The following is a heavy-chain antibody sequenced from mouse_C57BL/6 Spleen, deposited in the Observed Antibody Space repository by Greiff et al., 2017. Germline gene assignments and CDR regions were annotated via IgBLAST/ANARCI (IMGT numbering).Heavy chain of an antibody. J-gene: IGHJ4*01. CDR1: GYTFTDYN. CDR2: INPNNGGT. CDR3: ARNGYYGSSYAMDY. Sequence: VQLQQSGPELVKPGASVKIPCKASGYTFTDYNMDWVKQSHGKSLEWIGDINPNNGGTIYNQKFKGKATLTVDKSSSTAYMELRSLTSEDTAVYYCARNGYYGSSYAMDYWGQGTSVTVSS. D-gene: IGHD1-1*01. V-gene: IGHV1-18*01.